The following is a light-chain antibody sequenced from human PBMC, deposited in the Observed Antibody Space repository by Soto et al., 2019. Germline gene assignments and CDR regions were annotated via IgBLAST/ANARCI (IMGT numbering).Light chain of an antibody. V-gene: IGKV3D-20*02. CDR2: GAS. CDR1: QSVSSNY. Sequence: IVLTQSPGTLSLSPGERGALSCRASQSVSSNYVAWYQQKTGQAPRLLISGASNRDTGTPARFSGSGSGTDFTLTISRLEPEDFQVYYCQQRSNSPITFGQGTRLEIK. J-gene: IGKJ5*01. CDR3: QQRSNSPIT.